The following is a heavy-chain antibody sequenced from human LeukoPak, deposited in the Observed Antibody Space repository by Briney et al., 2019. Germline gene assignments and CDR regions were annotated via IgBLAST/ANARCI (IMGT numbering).Heavy chain of an antibody. D-gene: IGHD2-8*02. CDR1: GFSLITSGVG. CDR2: IYWNEDE. Sequence: SGPTLVNPTQTLTLTCSFSGFSLITSGVGVGWIRQPPGKALEWLALIYWNEDERFSPSLKSRLTITKEISKNQVVLTMTNMDPVDTATYYCAHTRATYQFGTGGYYPRYDAFDVWGQGTMVTVSS. V-gene: IGHV2-5*01. J-gene: IGHJ3*01. CDR3: AHTRATYQFGTGGYYPRYDAFDV.